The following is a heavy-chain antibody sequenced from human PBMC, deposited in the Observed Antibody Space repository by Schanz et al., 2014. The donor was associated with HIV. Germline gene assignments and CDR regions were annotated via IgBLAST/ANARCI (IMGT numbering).Heavy chain of an antibody. CDR3: TRSFNRVSLAFDGFDI. D-gene: IGHD3-10*01. Sequence: EVQLVESGGGLVQPGGSLRLSCVASGVTFSNYWMTWVRHVSGKGLEWVANIKQDGTEMYYVDSVKGRFTISRDNAKNSLYLQMSSLRAEYTPIYCLTRSFNRVSLAFDGFDIWGQGTMVTVSS. CDR1: GVTFSNYW. CDR2: IKQDGTEM. J-gene: IGHJ3*02. V-gene: IGHV3-7*01.